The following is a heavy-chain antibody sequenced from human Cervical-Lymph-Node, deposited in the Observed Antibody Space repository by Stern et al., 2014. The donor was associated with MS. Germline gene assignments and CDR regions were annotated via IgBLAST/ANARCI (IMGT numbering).Heavy chain of an antibody. J-gene: IGHJ4*02. CDR1: NVSINSRNHY. D-gene: IGHD3-10*01. CDR2: VYFTGHS. Sequence: QVQLQESGPGLVKPSETLSLTCSVSNVSINSRNHYWGWIRQSPGNGLEWIGSVYFTGHSYYNPSLKSRVSISVDTSKNHFSLKMTSVSAPDTAVYYCARHGLGSGRGYFDFWGQGALVTVSS. V-gene: IGHV4-39*01. CDR3: ARHGLGSGRGYFDF.